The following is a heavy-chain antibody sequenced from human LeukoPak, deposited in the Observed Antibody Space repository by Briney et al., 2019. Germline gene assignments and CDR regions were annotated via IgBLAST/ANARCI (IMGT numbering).Heavy chain of an antibody. CDR1: GGSVSSGSYH. Sequence: SETLSLTCTVSGGSVSSGSYHWSAIRQPPGKGLEWIGYIYYSGSTNYNPSLRSRVPISVDTSKNQFSLKLSSVTAADTAVYYCARAVAYCGGDCYSYYYYYYGMDVWGQGTTVTVSS. D-gene: IGHD2-21*02. V-gene: IGHV4-61*01. CDR3: ARAVAYCGGDCYSYYYYYYGMDV. J-gene: IGHJ6*02. CDR2: IYYSGST.